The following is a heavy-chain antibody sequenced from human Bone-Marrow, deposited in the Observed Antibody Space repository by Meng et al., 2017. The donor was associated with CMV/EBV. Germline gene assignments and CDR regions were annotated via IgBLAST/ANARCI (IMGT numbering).Heavy chain of an antibody. J-gene: IGHJ4*02. CDR1: GYTLTELS. CDR2: FDPEDGET. Sequence: ASVKVSCKVSGYTLTELSMHWVRQAPGKGLEWMGGFDPEDGETIYAQKFQGRVTMTEDTSTDTAYMELSSLRSEDTAVYYCATFPLVVAAHHSLAYWGQGKLVHVAS. V-gene: IGHV1-24*01. CDR3: ATFPLVVAAHHSLAY. D-gene: IGHD6-6*01.